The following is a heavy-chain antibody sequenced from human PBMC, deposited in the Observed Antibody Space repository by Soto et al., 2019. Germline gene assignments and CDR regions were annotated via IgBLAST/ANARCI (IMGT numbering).Heavy chain of an antibody. J-gene: IGHJ5*02. CDR2: IYYSGST. Sequence: SETLSLTCTVSGGSISSGYYYWSWIRQPPGKGLEWIGYIYYSGSTYYNPSLKSRVTISVDTSKNQFSLQLSSVTAADTAVYYCARAPYGGDWFDPWGKGTLVTVSS. V-gene: IGHV4-30-4*01. CDR1: GGSISSGYYY. D-gene: IGHD2-21*01. CDR3: ARAPYGGDWFDP.